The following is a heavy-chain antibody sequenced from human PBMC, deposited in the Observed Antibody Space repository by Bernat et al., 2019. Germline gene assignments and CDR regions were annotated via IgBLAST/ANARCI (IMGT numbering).Heavy chain of an antibody. CDR1: GFSIDDYA. CDR3: VKDSSGGSCCDNWFDP. D-gene: IGHD2-15*01. V-gene: IGHV3-9*01. J-gene: IGHJ5*02. Sequence: EVQLVESGGGLVQPGRSLRLSCAASGFSIDDYAMHWVRQAPGKGLEWVSGISWNSGSIGYAESVKGRFTISRDNAKNSLYLEMNSLRAEDTALYYCVKDSSGGSCCDNWFDPWGQGTLVIVSS. CDR2: ISWNSGSI.